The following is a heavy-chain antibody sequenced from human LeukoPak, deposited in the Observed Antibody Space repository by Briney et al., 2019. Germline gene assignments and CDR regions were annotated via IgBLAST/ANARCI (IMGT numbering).Heavy chain of an antibody. CDR1: GYTFTSYD. CDR2: MNPNSGNT. Sequence: GASVKVSCKASGYTFTSYDINWVRQATGQGLEWMGWMNPNSGNTGYAQKFQGRVTMTRNTSISTAYMELSSLRSEDTAVYYCARSDYYGSGSYYLDAFDIWGQGTMVTVSS. V-gene: IGHV1-8*01. J-gene: IGHJ3*02. D-gene: IGHD3-10*01. CDR3: ARSDYYGSGSYYLDAFDI.